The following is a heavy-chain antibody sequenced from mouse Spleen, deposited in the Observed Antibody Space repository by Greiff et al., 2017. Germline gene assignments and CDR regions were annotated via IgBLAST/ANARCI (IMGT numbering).Heavy chain of an antibody. CDR1: GYTFTSYT. CDR3: ASGGNPYYFDY. CDR2: INPSSGYT. Sequence: VQLQQSGAELARPGASVKMSCKASGYTFTSYTMHWVKQRPGQGLEWIGYINPSSGYTKYNQKFKDKATLTADKSSSTAYMQLSSLTSEDSAVYYCASGGNPYYFDYWGQGTTLTVSS. V-gene: IGHV1-4*01. J-gene: IGHJ2*01.